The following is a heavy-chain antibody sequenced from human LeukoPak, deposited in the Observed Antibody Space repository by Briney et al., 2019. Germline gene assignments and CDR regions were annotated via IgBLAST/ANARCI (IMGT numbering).Heavy chain of an antibody. CDR2: ISLSGGST. V-gene: IGHV1-46*01. D-gene: IGHD1-26*01. Sequence: GASVKLSCKASGYTFTDYYMHWVRQAPGQGLEWMGIISLSGGSTTYAQKFQGGVTMTRDTSTSTVYMELTSLRSEDTAFYYCARGWGGTYYYFDYWGQGTLVTVPS. CDR1: GYTFTDYY. CDR3: ARGWGGTYYYFDY. J-gene: IGHJ4*02.